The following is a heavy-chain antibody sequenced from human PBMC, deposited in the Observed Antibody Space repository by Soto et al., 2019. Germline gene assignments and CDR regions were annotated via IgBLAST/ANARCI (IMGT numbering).Heavy chain of an antibody. V-gene: IGHV4-34*01. Sequence: SETLSLTCGVYGGSIRGYYWSWIRQSPGKGLEWVGDINDNGGTNYNPSLKSRVTTSLDTSKKQVSLMVSSVTAADTAVYYCARGRYSYETIYYKFYYSALDVWGQGTTVTVSS. J-gene: IGHJ6*02. CDR2: INDNGGT. D-gene: IGHD3-10*01. CDR1: GGSIRGYY. CDR3: ARGRYSYETIYYKFYYSALDV.